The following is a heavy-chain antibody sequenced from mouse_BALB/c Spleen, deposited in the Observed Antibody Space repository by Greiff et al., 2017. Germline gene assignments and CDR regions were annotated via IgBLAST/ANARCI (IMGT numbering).Heavy chain of an antibody. CDR2: ISSGGSYT. CDR1: GFTFSSYA. V-gene: IGHV5-9-4*01. CDR3: ARDNRSLYYAMDY. D-gene: IGHD6-2*01. J-gene: IGHJ4*01. Sequence: EVKLVESGGGLVKPGGSLKLSCAASGFTFSSYAMSWVRQSPEKRLEWVAEISSGGSYTYYPDTVTGRFTISRDNDKNTLYLEMSSLRSEDTAMYYCARDNRSLYYAMDYWGQGTSVTVSS.